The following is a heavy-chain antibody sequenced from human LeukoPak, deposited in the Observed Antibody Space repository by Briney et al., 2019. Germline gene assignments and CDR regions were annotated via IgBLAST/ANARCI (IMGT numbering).Heavy chain of an antibody. J-gene: IGHJ4*02. V-gene: IGHV4-39*01. CDR2: IYYSRST. CDR1: GGSISSSTYY. CDR3: ASNYYGSGSYRG. D-gene: IGHD3-10*01. Sequence: SETLSLTCTVSGGSISSSTYYWGWIRQPPGKGLQWIGSIYYSRSTYYNPSLKSRVTISVDTSKNQFSLKLSSVTAADTAVYYCASNYYGSGSYRGWGQGTLVTVSS.